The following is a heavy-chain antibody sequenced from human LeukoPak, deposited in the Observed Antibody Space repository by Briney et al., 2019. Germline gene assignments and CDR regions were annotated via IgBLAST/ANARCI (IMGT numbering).Heavy chain of an antibody. CDR2: IIPIFGTA. V-gene: IGHV1-69*13. J-gene: IGHJ6*04. CDR1: GGTFSSYA. D-gene: IGHD3-10*02. Sequence: SVKVSCKASGGTFSSYAISWVRQAPGQGLEWMGGIIPIFGTANYAQKFQGRVTITADESTSTAYMELSSLRSEDTAVYYCATLFVSSDLNGLLYYYGMDVWGKGTTVTVSS. CDR3: ATLFVSSDLNGLLYYYGMDV.